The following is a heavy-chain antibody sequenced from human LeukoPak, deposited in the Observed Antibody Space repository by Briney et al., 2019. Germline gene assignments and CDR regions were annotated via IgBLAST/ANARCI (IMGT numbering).Heavy chain of an antibody. CDR3: AREPTSGISY. CDR1: GFTVSSNY. Sequence: GGSLRLSCGPSGFTVSSNYMTWVRQAPGKGLEWVSVIYRDRNTYYADSVKGRFSISRDNSKKTVYLQMNSLRAEDTAVYYCAREPTSGISYWGQGTLVTVSS. D-gene: IGHD3-10*01. V-gene: IGHV3-66*01. CDR2: IYRDRNT. J-gene: IGHJ4*02.